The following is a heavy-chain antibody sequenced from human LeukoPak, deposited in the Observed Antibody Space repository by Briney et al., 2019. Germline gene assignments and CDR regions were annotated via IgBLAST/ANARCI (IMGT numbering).Heavy chain of an antibody. Sequence: SETLSLTCAVQGGSFRGFFWTWMRQPPGKGPEWIGEINQSRGTNYSPSLKSRATISKDPSKNQFSLKLSSVTAADAAVYYCARGLGEGYPDYWGQGTLVTVSS. CDR1: GGSFRGFF. D-gene: IGHD5-24*01. J-gene: IGHJ4*02. V-gene: IGHV4-34*01. CDR3: ARGLGEGYPDY. CDR2: INQSRGT.